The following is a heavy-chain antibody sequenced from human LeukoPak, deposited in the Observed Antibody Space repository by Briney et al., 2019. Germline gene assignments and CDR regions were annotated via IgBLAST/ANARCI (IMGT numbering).Heavy chain of an antibody. D-gene: IGHD5-12*01. CDR1: GGTFSSYA. V-gene: IGHV1-69*13. J-gene: IGHJ4*02. CDR2: IIPIFGTA. CDR3: ARGLYSGYLERFDY. Sequence: SVKVSCKASGGTFSSYAIRWVRQAPGQGLEWMGGIIPIFGTANYAQKFQGRVTITADESTSTAYMELSSLRSEDTAVYYCARGLYSGYLERFDYWGQGTLVTVSS.